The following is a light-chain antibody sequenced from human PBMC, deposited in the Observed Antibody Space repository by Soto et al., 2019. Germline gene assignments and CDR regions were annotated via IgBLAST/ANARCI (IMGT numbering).Light chain of an antibody. CDR2: GAS. V-gene: IGKV3-15*01. Sequence: EILMTQSPDTLSVSPGERGALSCRASQSVGNNLAWYQQKPGQAPRLLIYGASTRATGIPARFSGSGSGTEFTLTISSLQSEDIAIYYCQQYNNWPPVTFGQGTKVEVK. CDR3: QQYNNWPPVT. J-gene: IGKJ1*01. CDR1: QSVGNN.